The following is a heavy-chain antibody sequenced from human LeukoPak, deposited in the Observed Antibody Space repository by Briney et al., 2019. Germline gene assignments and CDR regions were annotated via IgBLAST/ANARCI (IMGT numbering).Heavy chain of an antibody. V-gene: IGHV3-74*01. CDR3: ARALRRDTAMVIGY. J-gene: IGHJ4*02. CDR1: GFTFSSYW. Sequence: PGGSPRLSCAASGFTFSSYWMHWVRQAPGKGLVWVSRINTDGSSTSYADSVKGRFTISRDNAKNTLYLQMNSLRAEDTAVYYCARALRRDTAMVIGYWGQETLVTVSS. CDR2: INTDGSST. D-gene: IGHD5-18*01.